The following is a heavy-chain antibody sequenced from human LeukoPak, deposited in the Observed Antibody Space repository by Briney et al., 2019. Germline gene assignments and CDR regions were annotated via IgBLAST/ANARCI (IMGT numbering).Heavy chain of an antibody. CDR2: IYYSGST. CDR1: GGSISSGGYY. J-gene: IGHJ4*02. D-gene: IGHD2-15*01. V-gene: IGHV4-31*03. Sequence: PSETLSLTCTVSGGSISSGGYYWSWIRQHPGKGLEWIGYIYYSGSTYYNPSLKSRVIISVDTSKNQFSLKLSSVTAADTAVYYCARGRGVAATPAGDYWGQGTLVTVSS. CDR3: ARGRGVAATPAGDY.